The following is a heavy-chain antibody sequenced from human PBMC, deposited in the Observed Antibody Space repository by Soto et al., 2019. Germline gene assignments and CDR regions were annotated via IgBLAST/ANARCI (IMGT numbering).Heavy chain of an antibody. CDR2: IYHSGST. J-gene: IGHJ5*02. CDR1: GYSISSGYY. D-gene: IGHD3-16*01. V-gene: IGHV4-38-2*02. Sequence: PSETLSLTCAVSGYSISSGYYWGWIRQPPGKGLEWIGSIYHSGSTYYNPSLKSRVTISVDTSKNQFSLKLSSVTAADTAVYYCARDQGDLRLYPNWFDPWGQGTLVTVSS. CDR3: ARDQGDLRLYPNWFDP.